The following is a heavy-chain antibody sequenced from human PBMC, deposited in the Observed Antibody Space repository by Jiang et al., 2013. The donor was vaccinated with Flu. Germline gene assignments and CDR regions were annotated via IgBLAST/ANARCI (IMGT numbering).Heavy chain of an antibody. CDR1: GYSFTTYA. V-gene: IGHV7-4-1*02. Sequence: ELKKPGASVKVSCKASGYSFTTYAMNWVRQAPGQGLEWVGWINTYTGNPTYAQDFTGRFVLSVDTSVSTAFLEITTLKAEDSAVYYCARDTQHSRFPYWGQGTLVTVSS. J-gene: IGHJ4*02. CDR2: INTYTGNP. CDR3: ARDTQHSRFPY. D-gene: IGHD6-13*01.